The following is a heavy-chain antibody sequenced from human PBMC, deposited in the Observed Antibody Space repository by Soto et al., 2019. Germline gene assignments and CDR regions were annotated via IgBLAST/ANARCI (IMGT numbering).Heavy chain of an antibody. CDR2: ISYDGSNK. V-gene: IGHV3-30*18. J-gene: IGHJ4*02. CDR3: AKDRYSYGRSVNY. Sequence: QVQLVESGGGVVQPGRSLRLSCAASGFTFSSYGMHWVRQAPGKGLEWVAVISYDGSNKYYADSVKGRFTISRDNSKNTLYLQMNSLRAEDTAVYYCAKDRYSYGRSVNYWGQGTLVTVSS. CDR1: GFTFSSYG. D-gene: IGHD5-18*01.